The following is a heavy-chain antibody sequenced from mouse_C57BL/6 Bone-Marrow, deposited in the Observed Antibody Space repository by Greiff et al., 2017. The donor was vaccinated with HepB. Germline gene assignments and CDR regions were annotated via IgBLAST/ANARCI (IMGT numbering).Heavy chain of an antibody. CDR1: GFTFSDYY. D-gene: IGHD2-5*01. V-gene: IGHV5-16*01. Sequence: EVQLVESEGGLVQPGSSMKLSCTASGFTFSDYYMAWVRQVPEKGLEWVANINYDGSSTYYLDSLKSRFIISRDNAKNILYLQMSSLKSEDTATYYCARIYYSNYPVYFDYWGQGTTLTVSS. J-gene: IGHJ2*01. CDR3: ARIYYSNYPVYFDY. CDR2: INYDGSST.